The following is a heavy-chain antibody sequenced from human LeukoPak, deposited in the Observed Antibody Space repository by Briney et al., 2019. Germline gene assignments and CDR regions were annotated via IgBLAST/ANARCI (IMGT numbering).Heavy chain of an antibody. CDR3: ASPDLRDIVVVPAAKELFYFDY. J-gene: IGHJ4*02. D-gene: IGHD2-2*01. CDR1: GGSISSYY. V-gene: IGHV4-39*01. Sequence: SETLSLTCTVSGGSISSYYWGWIRQPPGRGLEGMGGINYGGGPYYNPSLKSRVTISVDTSKNQFSLKLSSVTAADTAVYYCASPDLRDIVVVPAAKELFYFDYWGQGTLVTVSS. CDR2: INYGGGP.